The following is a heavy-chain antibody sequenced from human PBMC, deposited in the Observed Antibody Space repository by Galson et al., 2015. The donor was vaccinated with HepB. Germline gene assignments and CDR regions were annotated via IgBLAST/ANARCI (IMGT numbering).Heavy chain of an antibody. Sequence: SLRLSCAASGFTFSTYSMNWVRQAPGKGLEWISYIISSSSTIYYANSVKGRFTISRDNAKNSLYLQIDSLRAEDTAVYYCARGQYDSWSGYPDYWGQGTLVTVSP. CDR3: ARGQYDSWSGYPDY. CDR1: GFTFSTYS. J-gene: IGHJ4*02. CDR2: IISSSSTI. D-gene: IGHD3-3*01. V-gene: IGHV3-48*01.